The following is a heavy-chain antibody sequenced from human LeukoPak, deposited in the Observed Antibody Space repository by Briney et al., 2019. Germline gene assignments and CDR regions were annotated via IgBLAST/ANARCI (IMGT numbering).Heavy chain of an antibody. CDR1: GFTFRSYE. Sequence: PGGSLRLSCAASGFTFRSYEMNWVRQAPGKGLEGVSAIRGSGDRTHYADSVKGRFTISRGNSKNTLYLQMNSLRAEDTAVYYCAKDSKIVGATFRSYHYMDVWGKGTAVTVSS. V-gene: IGHV3-23*01. CDR3: AKDSKIVGATFRSYHYMDV. CDR2: IRGSGDRT. D-gene: IGHD1-26*01. J-gene: IGHJ6*03.